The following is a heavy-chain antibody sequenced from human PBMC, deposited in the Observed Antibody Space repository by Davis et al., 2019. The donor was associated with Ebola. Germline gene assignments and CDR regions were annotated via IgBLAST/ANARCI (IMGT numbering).Heavy chain of an antibody. J-gene: IGHJ3*02. CDR1: GGSFSGYY. D-gene: IGHD2-21*02. Sequence: SQTLSLTCAVYGGSFSGYYWSWIRQPPGKGLEWIGEINHSGSTNYNPSLKSRVTISVDTSKNQFSLKLSSVTAADTAVYYCARYCVGDCQGAFDIWGPGTMVTVSS. CDR2: INHSGST. V-gene: IGHV4-34*01. CDR3: ARYCVGDCQGAFDI.